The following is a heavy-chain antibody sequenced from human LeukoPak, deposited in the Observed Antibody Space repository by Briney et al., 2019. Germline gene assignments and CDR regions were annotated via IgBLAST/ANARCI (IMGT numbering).Heavy chain of an antibody. CDR3: AKAWRSEDY. CDR2: IRYDGSNK. D-gene: IGHD3-3*01. V-gene: IGHV3-30*02. CDR1: GFTFSSYG. J-gene: IGHJ4*02. Sequence: GGSLRLSCAASGFTFSSYGMHWVRQAPGKGLEGVAFIRYDGSNKYYAESVKGGFTISRDNSKNTLYLQMNSLRAEDTAVYYCAKAWRSEDYWGQGTLVTVSS.